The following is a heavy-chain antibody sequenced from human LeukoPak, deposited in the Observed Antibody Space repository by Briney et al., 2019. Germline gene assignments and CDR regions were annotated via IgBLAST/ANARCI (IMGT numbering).Heavy chain of an antibody. CDR2: VYHNGET. V-gene: IGHV4-38-2*02. D-gene: IGHD1-26*01. CDR1: GYSISTNYY. Sequence: PSETLSLTXTVSGYSISTNYYWAWIRQSPGTGLEWIGSVYHNGETYYNPSLKSRVIISVDTSKNEFSLRLTSVTAADTAVFYCVTPRSWELSDVAVWGKGTTVIVSS. J-gene: IGHJ6*04. CDR3: VTPRSWELSDVAV.